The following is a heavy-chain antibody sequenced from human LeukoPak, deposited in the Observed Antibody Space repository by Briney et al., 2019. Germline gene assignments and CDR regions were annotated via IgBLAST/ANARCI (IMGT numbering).Heavy chain of an antibody. CDR3: ARDQSGGDYDNWFDP. Sequence: SETLSLTCTVSGGSISSYYWSWIRQPPGKGLEWIGYIYYSGSTNYNPSLKSRVTISVDTSKNQFSLKLSSVTAADTAVYYCARDQSGGDYDNWFDPWGQGTLVTVSS. D-gene: IGHD2-21*02. V-gene: IGHV4-59*01. CDR1: GGSISSYY. CDR2: IYYSGST. J-gene: IGHJ5*02.